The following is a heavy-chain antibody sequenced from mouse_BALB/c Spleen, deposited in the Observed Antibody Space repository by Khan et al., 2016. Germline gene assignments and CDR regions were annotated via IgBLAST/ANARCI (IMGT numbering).Heavy chain of an antibody. Sequence: QVQLQQSGAELVRPGSSVKISCKASGYAFSSYWMNWVKQRPGQGLEWIGLIYPGAGDTNYNGKFKGKATLTADKSSSTAYMQLSSLTSEDSAVYFCAREGYGYDTFAYWGQGTLVTVSA. CDR1: GYAFSSYW. V-gene: IGHV1-80*01. CDR2: IYPGAGDT. J-gene: IGHJ3*01. D-gene: IGHD2-2*01. CDR3: AREGYGYDTFAY.